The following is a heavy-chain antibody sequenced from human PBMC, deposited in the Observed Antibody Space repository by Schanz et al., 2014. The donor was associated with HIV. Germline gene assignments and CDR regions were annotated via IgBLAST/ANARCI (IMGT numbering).Heavy chain of an antibody. V-gene: IGHV3-7*03. Sequence: EVQLVESGGGLVQPGGSLRLSCAASGFIFSGYWMTWVRQAPGKGLEWVANIKQDGSEKYYVDSVKGRFTISRDNAKNSLYLQMNSLRAEDTAEYYCAKELTPHYPGATTGVLDYWGQGTLVTVSS. J-gene: IGHJ4*02. CDR3: AKELTPHYPGATTGVLDY. CDR2: IKQDGSEK. D-gene: IGHD1-26*01. CDR1: GFIFSGYW.